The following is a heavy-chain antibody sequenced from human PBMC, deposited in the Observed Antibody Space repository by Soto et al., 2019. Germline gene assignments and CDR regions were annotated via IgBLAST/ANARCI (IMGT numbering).Heavy chain of an antibody. CDR2: INAGNGNT. CDR1: GYTFTSYA. D-gene: IGHD2-21*02. Sequence: ASVKVSCKASGYTFTSYAMHWVRQAPGQRLEWMGWINAGNGNTKYSQKFQGRVTITRDTSASTAYMELSSLRSEDTAVYYCARESAYCGGDCYPNWFDPWGQGTLVTVSS. CDR3: ARESAYCGGDCYPNWFDP. J-gene: IGHJ5*02. V-gene: IGHV1-3*01.